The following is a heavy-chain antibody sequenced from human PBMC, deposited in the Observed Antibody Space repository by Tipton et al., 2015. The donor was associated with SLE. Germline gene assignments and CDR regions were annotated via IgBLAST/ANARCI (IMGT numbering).Heavy chain of an antibody. CDR1: GGTFSSYA. J-gene: IGHJ5*02. D-gene: IGHD2-21*01. V-gene: IGHV1-69*01. CDR3: AREAYCGGDCPGWFDP. Sequence: QSGPEVKKPGSSVKVSCKASGGTFSSYAISWVRQAPGQGLEWMGGIIPIFGTANYAQKFQGRVTITADESTSATYMELSSLRSEDTAVYYCAREAYCGGDCPGWFDPWGQGTLVTVSS. CDR2: IIPIFGTA.